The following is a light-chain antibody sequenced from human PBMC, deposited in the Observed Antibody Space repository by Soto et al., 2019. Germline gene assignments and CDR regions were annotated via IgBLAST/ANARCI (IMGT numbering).Light chain of an antibody. CDR2: WAS. J-gene: IGKJ2*01. CDR3: QQYYGSPFT. Sequence: DIVMTQSPDSLAVSLGARATINCKSSQSVLYSSNNKNYLAWYQQKPGQPPNLLISWASARESGVPDRFSGSGSGTDFTLTISSLQAEGVAVYYCQQYYGSPFTFGQGTKLEI. CDR1: QSVLYSSNNKNY. V-gene: IGKV4-1*01.